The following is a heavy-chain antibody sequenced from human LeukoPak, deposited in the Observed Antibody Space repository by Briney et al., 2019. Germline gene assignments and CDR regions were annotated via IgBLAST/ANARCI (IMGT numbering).Heavy chain of an antibody. Sequence: SETLSLTCTVSGGSISSGGYYWSWIRQHPGKGLEWIGYIYYSGSTYYNPSLKSRVTISVDTSKNQFSLKLSSVTAADTAVYYCARGIVVPAAITNWFDPWGQGTLVAVSS. D-gene: IGHD2-2*02. CDR1: GGSISSGGYY. CDR2: IYYSGST. J-gene: IGHJ5*02. CDR3: ARGIVVPAAITNWFDP. V-gene: IGHV4-31*03.